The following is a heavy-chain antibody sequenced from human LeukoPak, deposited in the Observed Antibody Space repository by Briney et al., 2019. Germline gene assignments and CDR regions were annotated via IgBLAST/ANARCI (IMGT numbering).Heavy chain of an antibody. J-gene: IGHJ4*02. CDR1: GGSFSGYY. CDR2: INHSGST. Sequence: PSETLSLTCAVYGGSFSGYYWSWIRQPPGKGLEWIGEINHSGSTNYNPSLKSRVTISVDTSKNQFSLKLSSVTAADTAVYYCARERRWYPFDYWGQGTLVTVSP. CDR3: ARERRWYPFDY. D-gene: IGHD4-23*01. V-gene: IGHV4-34*01.